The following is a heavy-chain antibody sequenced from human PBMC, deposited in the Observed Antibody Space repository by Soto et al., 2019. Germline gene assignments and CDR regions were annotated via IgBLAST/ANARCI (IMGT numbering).Heavy chain of an antibody. D-gene: IGHD2-15*01. V-gene: IGHV5-51*01. CDR1: GYSFTSYW. J-gene: IGHJ6*02. Sequence: RGESLKISCKGSGYSFTSYWIGWVRQMPGKGLEWMGIIYPGDSDTRYSPSFQGQVTISADKSISTAYLQWSSLKASDTAMYYCARQKQVVAATGYYYYGMDVWGQGTTVTVSS. CDR2: IYPGDSDT. CDR3: ARQKQVVAATGYYYYGMDV.